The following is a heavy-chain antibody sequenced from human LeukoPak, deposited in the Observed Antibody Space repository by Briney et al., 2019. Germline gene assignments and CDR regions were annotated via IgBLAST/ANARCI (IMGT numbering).Heavy chain of an antibody. CDR3: AKAGGGLLRNPRRYFDY. V-gene: IGHV3-23*01. J-gene: IGHJ4*02. CDR2: ISGNAKTT. D-gene: IGHD2-15*01. CDR1: GFTFSGYA. Sequence: GGSLRLSCAASGFTFSGYAMNWVRQAPGKGLEWVSAISGNAKTTYYADSVKGRFTISRDNSKNTLFLQINSLRAEDTAVYYCAKAGGGLLRNPRRYFDYWGQGALVTVSS.